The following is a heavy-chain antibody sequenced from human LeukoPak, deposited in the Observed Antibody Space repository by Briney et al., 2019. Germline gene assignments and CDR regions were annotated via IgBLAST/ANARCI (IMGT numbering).Heavy chain of an antibody. Sequence: SQTLSLTCAISGDSVSSNSAWNWIRQSPSRGLEWLGRTYFRSTWYHDYAVSVKSRITFNPDTSKNQFSLQVNSVTPEDTAVYYCVREPKPGNWYFDLWGRGTLVTVSS. V-gene: IGHV6-1*01. J-gene: IGHJ2*01. CDR1: GDSVSSNSA. CDR3: VREPKPGNWYFDL. CDR2: TYFRSTWYH. D-gene: IGHD6-13*01.